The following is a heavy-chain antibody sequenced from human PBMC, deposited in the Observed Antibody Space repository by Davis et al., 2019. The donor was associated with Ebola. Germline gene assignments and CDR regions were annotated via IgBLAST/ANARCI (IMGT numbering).Heavy chain of an antibody. J-gene: IGHJ4*02. CDR1: GGSISSSSYY. CDR2: IYYSGST. Sequence: MPSETLSLTCTVSGGSISSSSYYWGWIRQPPGKGLEWIGSIYYSGSTYYNPSLKSRVTISLDTSNNQFSLKMTSVTAADTAIYYCARDFVYWGQGTLVTVSP. V-gene: IGHV4-39*07. CDR3: ARDFVY.